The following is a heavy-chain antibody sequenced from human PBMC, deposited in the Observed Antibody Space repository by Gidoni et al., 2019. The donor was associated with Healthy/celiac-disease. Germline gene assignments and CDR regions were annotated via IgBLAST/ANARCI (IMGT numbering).Heavy chain of an antibody. CDR1: GGTFSSYA. CDR3: AAWGGYTVGFRFDY. V-gene: IGHV1-69*01. Sequence: QVQLAQSGAEVKKPGSSVKVSCQASGGTFSSYAISWVRQAPGQGLEWMGGIIPIFGTANYAQKFQGRVTITADESTSTAYMELSSLRSEDTAVYYCAAWGGYTVGFRFDYWGQGTLVTVSS. J-gene: IGHJ4*02. D-gene: IGHD5-12*01. CDR2: IIPIFGTA.